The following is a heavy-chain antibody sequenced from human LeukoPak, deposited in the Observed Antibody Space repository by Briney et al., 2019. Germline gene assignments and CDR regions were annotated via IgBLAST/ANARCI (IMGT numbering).Heavy chain of an antibody. D-gene: IGHD1-26*01. V-gene: IGHV3-30*04. J-gene: IGHJ4*02. CDR2: ISFDGSNK. CDR1: GFTFSTYV. Sequence: PGRSLRLSCAASGFTFSTYVMHWVRQAPGKGLEWVALISFDGSNKQYADSVKGRFTISRDNSKNTLYLQMNSLRAEDTAVYYCARGRGGTTTPYYFDYWGQGTLVTVSS. CDR3: ARGRGGTTTPYYFDY.